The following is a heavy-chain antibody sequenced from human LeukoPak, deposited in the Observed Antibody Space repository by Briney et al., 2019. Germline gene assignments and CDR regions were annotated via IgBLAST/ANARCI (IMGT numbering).Heavy chain of an antibody. V-gene: IGHV1-2*02. CDR2: INPNSGGT. CDR1: GYTFTSYA. Sequence: VASVKVSCKASGYTFTSYAMHWVRQAPGQRLEWMGWINPNSGGTNYAQKFQGRVTMTRDTSISTAYMELSRLRSDDTAVYYCAMCLSGYYLGFDYWGQGTLVTVSS. J-gene: IGHJ4*02. D-gene: IGHD3-3*01. CDR3: AMCLSGYYLGFDY.